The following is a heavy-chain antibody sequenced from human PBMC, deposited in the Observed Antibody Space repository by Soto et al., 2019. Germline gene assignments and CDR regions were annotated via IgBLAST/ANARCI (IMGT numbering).Heavy chain of an antibody. J-gene: IGHJ4*02. V-gene: IGHV3-23*01. CDR2: LSGSGGST. D-gene: IGHD3-10*01. Sequence: EVQLLESGGGLVQPGGSLRLSCAASGFTFSSYAMSWVRQAPGKGLEWVSALSGSGGSTYYADSVKGRFTISRDNSKNTLYLQMNSLRAEDTAVYYCAKDLGLTYYYGSGSYSGWGQGTLVTVSS. CDR1: GFTFSSYA. CDR3: AKDLGLTYYYGSGSYSG.